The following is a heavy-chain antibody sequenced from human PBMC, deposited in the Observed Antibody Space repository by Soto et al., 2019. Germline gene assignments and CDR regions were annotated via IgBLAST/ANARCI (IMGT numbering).Heavy chain of an antibody. Sequence: SAPLGFTGSVSGGSIIRYHWSWSRQPPGKGLEWIGYAYYSGDTGYNPSLQSRVTMAVDTSKNQVSLKLTSVTAADTAVYYCARDRSTYGGGGTGEVKENWFDPWGQGALVTVSS. CDR3: ARDRSTYGGGGTGEVKENWFDP. CDR1: GGSIIRYH. J-gene: IGHJ5*02. V-gene: IGHV4-59*01. D-gene: IGHD2-8*01. CDR2: AYYSGDT.